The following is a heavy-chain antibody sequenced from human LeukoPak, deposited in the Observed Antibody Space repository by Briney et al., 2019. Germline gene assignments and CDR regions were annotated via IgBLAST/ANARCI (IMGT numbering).Heavy chain of an antibody. Sequence: PSETLSLTCTVSGGSISSYYWSWIRQSPGKGLEWVGYIYSSGSTDYNPSLKSRVTISVDTSKNQFSLRLSSVTAADTAVYYCASAGGGSYYYYGMDVWGQGTTVTVSS. CDR2: IYSSGST. D-gene: IGHD3-16*01. V-gene: IGHV4-59*01. CDR1: GGSISSYY. J-gene: IGHJ6*02. CDR3: ASAGGGSYYYYGMDV.